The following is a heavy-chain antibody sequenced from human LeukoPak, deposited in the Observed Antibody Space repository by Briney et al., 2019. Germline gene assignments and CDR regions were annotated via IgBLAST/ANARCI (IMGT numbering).Heavy chain of an antibody. Sequence: SVKVSCKASGGTFSSYAISWVRQAPGQGLGWMGGIIPIFGTANYAQKFQGRVTITADESTSTAYMELSSLRSEDTAVYYCARVEALAAAILSYHGTFDPWGQGTLVTVSS. CDR2: IIPIFGTA. V-gene: IGHV1-69*13. J-gene: IGHJ5*02. CDR3: ARVEALAAAILSYHGTFDP. D-gene: IGHD2-2*01. CDR1: GGTFSSYA.